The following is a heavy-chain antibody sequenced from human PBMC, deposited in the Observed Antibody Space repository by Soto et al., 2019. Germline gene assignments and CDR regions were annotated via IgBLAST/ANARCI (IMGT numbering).Heavy chain of an antibody. J-gene: IGHJ1*01. CDR3: ARDILGGSYDFSH. Sequence: EVQLMESGGGLVQPGGSLRLSCAASGFIVNNIFMTWVRQAPGTGLEWLSTISSDDNTYYADSVKGRFTISRDSSKNTLYLQINSLRAEDTAVYHCARDILGGSYDFSHGGQGTLVTVSS. D-gene: IGHD3-3*01. CDR1: GFIVNNIF. CDR2: ISSDDNT. V-gene: IGHV3-66*01.